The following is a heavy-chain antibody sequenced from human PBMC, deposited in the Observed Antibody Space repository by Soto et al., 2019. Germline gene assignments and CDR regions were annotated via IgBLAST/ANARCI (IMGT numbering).Heavy chain of an antibody. J-gene: IGHJ4*02. Sequence: QVQLQQSGPGLVKPSQTLSVTCGISGDSVSSNNAAWNWIRQSPSRGLEWLGRTFYRSGWTFDYGVSVKSLLTISPDTSKNQFSLQLKSVTAADTAVYYCARENTMIRGVINPLDYWGQGTLVTVSS. D-gene: IGHD3-10*01. CDR1: GDSVSSNNAA. CDR3: ARENTMIRGVINPLDY. V-gene: IGHV6-1*01. CDR2: TFYRSGWTF.